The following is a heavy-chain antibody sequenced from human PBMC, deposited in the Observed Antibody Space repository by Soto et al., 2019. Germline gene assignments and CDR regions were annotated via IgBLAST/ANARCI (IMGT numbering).Heavy chain of an antibody. V-gene: IGHV4-59*01. CDR3: ATNQLPLHYFDY. J-gene: IGHJ4*02. CDR1: GGSISSYY. CDR2: IYYSGST. D-gene: IGHD2-2*01. Sequence: SETLSLTCTVSGGSISSYYWSWIRQPPGKGLEWIGYIYYSGSTNYNPSLKSRVTISVDTSKNQFSLKLSSVTAADTAVYYCATNQLPLHYFDYWGQGTLVTVS.